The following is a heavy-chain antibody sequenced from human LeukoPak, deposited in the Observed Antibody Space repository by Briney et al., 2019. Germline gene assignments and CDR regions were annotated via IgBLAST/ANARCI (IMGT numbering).Heavy chain of an antibody. J-gene: IGHJ6*03. CDR3: ARGYRITMVRGVTPSYYMDV. D-gene: IGHD3-10*01. Sequence: ASVKVSCKASGYTFTSYDINWVRQATGQGLEWMGCMNPNSGNTGYAHKFQSRGTITRDNAISNTYIEPTSLRAEDTAVYYCARGYRITMVRGVTPSYYMDVWGKGTTVTVSS. CDR1: GYTFTSYD. V-gene: IGHV1-8*01. CDR2: MNPNSGNT.